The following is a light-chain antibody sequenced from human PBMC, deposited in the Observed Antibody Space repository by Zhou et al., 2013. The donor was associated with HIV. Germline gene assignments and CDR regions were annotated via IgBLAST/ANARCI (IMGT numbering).Light chain of an antibody. CDR3: QQYASSPRT. V-gene: IGKV3-20*01. CDR1: QSIGSS. Sequence: TVMTQSPATLSVSPGERVTLSCRASQSIGSSLAWYQQKPGQAPRLLIYGASSRAPGIPDRFSGSGSGTDFTLTISRLEPEDFAVYSCQQYASSPRTFGQGTKVEIK. J-gene: IGKJ1*01. CDR2: GAS.